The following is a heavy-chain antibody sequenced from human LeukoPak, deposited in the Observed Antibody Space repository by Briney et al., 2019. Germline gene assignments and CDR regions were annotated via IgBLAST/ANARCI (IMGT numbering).Heavy chain of an antibody. CDR1: GFTFSSYG. CDR3: ATQGEPYHYGMDV. Sequence: GGSLRLSCAASGFTFSSYGMHWVRQAPGKGLEWVAVISCDGSNKYYADSVKGRFTISRDNSKNTLYLQMNSLRAEDTAVYYCATQGEPYHYGMDVWGQGTTVTVSS. J-gene: IGHJ6*02. CDR2: ISCDGSNK. V-gene: IGHV3-30*03.